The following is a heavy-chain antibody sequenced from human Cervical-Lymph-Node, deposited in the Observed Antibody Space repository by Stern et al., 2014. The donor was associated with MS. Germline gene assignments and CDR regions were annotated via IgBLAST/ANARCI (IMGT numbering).Heavy chain of an antibody. Sequence: QVKLVQSGAEVKKPGSSVKVSCKTSGGNYAFSWVRQVPGQGLEWMGGIIPNLVTTNYAQRFLGRLTISADESTSTAYMELSSLSSEDTAFYYCATRSGGYNYYYFDSWGQGTLVTVSS. J-gene: IGHJ4*02. V-gene: IGHV1-69*01. D-gene: IGHD5-24*01. CDR1: GGNYA. CDR3: ATRSGGYNYYYFDS. CDR2: IIPNLVTT.